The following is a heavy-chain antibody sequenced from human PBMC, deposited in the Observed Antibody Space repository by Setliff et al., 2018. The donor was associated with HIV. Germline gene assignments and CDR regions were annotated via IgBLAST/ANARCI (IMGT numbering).Heavy chain of an antibody. CDR2: ISYDGSNK. V-gene: IGHV3-30*18. J-gene: IGHJ4*02. Sequence: GGSLRLSCAASGVTFSSYSMNWVRQAPGKGLEWVAVISYDGSNKYYADSVKGRFTISRDNSKNTVYLQMNSLRAEDTAVYYCAKPPRPSSWPQYYFDYWGQGTLVTVSS. CDR3: AKPPRPSSWPQYYFDY. CDR1: GVTFSSYS. D-gene: IGHD6-13*01.